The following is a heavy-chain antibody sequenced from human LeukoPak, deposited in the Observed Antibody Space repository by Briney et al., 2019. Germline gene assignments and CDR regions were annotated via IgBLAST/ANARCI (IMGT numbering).Heavy chain of an antibody. CDR2: IYPGDSDT. V-gene: IGHV5-51*01. CDR1: GYRFPIYW. Sequence: GESLKISCKASGYRFPIYWIAWVRQMPGKGLEWMGTIYPGDSDTRYSPSFQGQVTISADKSISTAYLQWNSLKASDTAMYYCARRNSGYSTDYWGQGTLVTISS. D-gene: IGHD3-22*01. CDR3: ARRNSGYSTDY. J-gene: IGHJ4*02.